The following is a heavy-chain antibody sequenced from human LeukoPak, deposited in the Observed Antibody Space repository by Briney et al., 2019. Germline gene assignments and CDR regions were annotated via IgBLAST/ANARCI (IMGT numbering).Heavy chain of an antibody. CDR3: ARPFEAGDNY. V-gene: IGHV4-34*01. CDR1: GGSFSGYY. CDR2: INNSGSP. D-gene: IGHD6-13*01. J-gene: IGHJ4*02. Sequence: SETLSLTCAVYGGSFSGYYWSWIRQPPGKGLEWIGGINNSGSPNYNPSLKSRVTISVDTSKNQFSMKLSSVTDADTAVYYCARPFEAGDNYWGQGTVVTVSS.